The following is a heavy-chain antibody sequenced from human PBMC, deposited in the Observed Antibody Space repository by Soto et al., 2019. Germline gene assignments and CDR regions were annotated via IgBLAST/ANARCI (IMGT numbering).Heavy chain of an antibody. J-gene: IGHJ3*02. CDR1: GFTFSSYA. D-gene: IGHD3-22*01. CDR2: ISSNGGST. CDR3: VKYSLTIGYYDSSGYLGGSDDAFDI. Sequence: GGSLRLSCSASGFTFSSYAMHWVRQAPGKGLEYVSAISSNGGSTYYADSVKGRFTISRDNSKNTLYLQMSSLRAEDTAVYYCVKYSLTIGYYDSSGYLGGSDDAFDIWGQGTMVTVSS. V-gene: IGHV3-64D*08.